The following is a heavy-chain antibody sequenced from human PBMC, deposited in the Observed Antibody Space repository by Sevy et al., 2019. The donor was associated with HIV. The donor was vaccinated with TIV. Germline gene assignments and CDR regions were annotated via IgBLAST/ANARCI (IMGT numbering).Heavy chain of an antibody. Sequence: SETLSLTCTVSGDSISSGNHWWSWIRQPAGKGLEWIGRIYRSGRTMYNPYLKSRVTMSVDTSKNQFSLRVSSVIAADTAMYYCARDGIRRDYYHGMDVWGQGTTVTVSS. J-gene: IGHJ6*02. V-gene: IGHV4-61*02. CDR3: ARDGIRRDYYHGMDV. D-gene: IGHD3-10*01. CDR2: IYRSGRT. CDR1: GDSISSGNHW.